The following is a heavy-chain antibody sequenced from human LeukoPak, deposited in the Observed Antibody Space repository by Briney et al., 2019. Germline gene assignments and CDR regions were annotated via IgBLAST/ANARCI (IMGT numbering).Heavy chain of an antibody. CDR1: GGSISSGSYY. Sequence: NTSETLSLTCSVSGGSISSGSYYWSWIRQPAGKGLEWIGRIYTSGSTTYNPSLKSRVTISVDTSKNQFSLKLSSVTAADTAVYYCAISFRSSLHELDAFDIWGQGTMVTVSS. D-gene: IGHD6-13*01. J-gene: IGHJ3*02. CDR2: IYTSGST. CDR3: AISFRSSLHELDAFDI. V-gene: IGHV4-61*02.